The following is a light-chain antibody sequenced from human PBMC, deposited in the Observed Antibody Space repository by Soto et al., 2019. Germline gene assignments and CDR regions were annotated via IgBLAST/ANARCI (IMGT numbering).Light chain of an antibody. CDR1: QSVSSN. CDR2: GAS. Sequence: IVMTQSPATLSVSPCEIATLSCRASQSVSSNLAWYHQKPGQAPRLLIYGASTRATGIPARFSGSGSGTEFTLTINSLQSEDFAVYYCQQYNNWPRTFGQGTKVDIK. V-gene: IGKV3-15*01. J-gene: IGKJ1*01. CDR3: QQYNNWPRT.